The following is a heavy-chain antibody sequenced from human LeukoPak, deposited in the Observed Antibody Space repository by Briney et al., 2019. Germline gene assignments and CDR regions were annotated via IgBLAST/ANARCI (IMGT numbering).Heavy chain of an antibody. CDR3: ARHPRPTYYDILTGINWFDP. Sequence: GESLKISCKGSGYRFTSYWIGWVRQMPGKGLEWMGIIYPSDSDTRYSPSFQGQVSISADKSISAAYLQWSSLKASDTAMYYCARHPRPTYYDILTGINWFDPWGQGTLVAVSS. CDR2: IYPSDSDT. V-gene: IGHV5-51*01. D-gene: IGHD3-9*01. J-gene: IGHJ5*02. CDR1: GYRFTSYW.